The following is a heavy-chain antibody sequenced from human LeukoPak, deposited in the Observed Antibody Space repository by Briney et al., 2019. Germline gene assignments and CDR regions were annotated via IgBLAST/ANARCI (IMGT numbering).Heavy chain of an antibody. J-gene: IGHJ6*04. CDR1: GFTFSSYA. Sequence: GGSLRLSCAASGFTFSSYAMSWVRQAPGKGLEWVSAISGSGGSTYYADSVKCRFTISRDNSKNTLYLQMNSLRAEDTAVYYCAKHGYCSGGSCYSYYYYGMDVWGKGTTVTVSS. V-gene: IGHV3-23*01. D-gene: IGHD2-15*01. CDR3: AKHGYCSGGSCYSYYYYGMDV. CDR2: ISGSGGST.